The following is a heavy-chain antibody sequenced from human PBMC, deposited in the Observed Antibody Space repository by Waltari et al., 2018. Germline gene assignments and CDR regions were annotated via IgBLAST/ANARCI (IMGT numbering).Heavy chain of an antibody. CDR3: ARGGIGYCSSTSCYTIDY. Sequence: EVQLVQSGAEVKKPGESLKISCKGSGYSFTSYWIGWVRQMPGKGLEWMGIIYPGDSDTRYSPSFQGQVTISADKSISTAYLQWSSLKALDTAMYYCARGGIGYCSSTSCYTIDYWGQGTLVTVSS. J-gene: IGHJ4*02. V-gene: IGHV5-51*01. CDR1: GYSFTSYW. CDR2: IYPGDSDT. D-gene: IGHD2-2*02.